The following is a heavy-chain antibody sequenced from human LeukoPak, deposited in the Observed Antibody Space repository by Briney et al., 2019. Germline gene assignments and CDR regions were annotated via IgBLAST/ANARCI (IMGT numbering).Heavy chain of an antibody. CDR3: ARDTLWDWNYYYYYMDV. J-gene: IGHJ6*03. D-gene: IGHD3/OR15-3a*01. CDR1: GFTFSSYW. V-gene: IGHV3-7*01. Sequence: GGSPRLSCAASGFTFSSYWMSWVRQAPGKGLEWVANIKQDGNEKYYVDSVKGRFTISRDNAKNSLYLQMNSLRAEDTAVYYCARDTLWDWNYYYYYMDVWGKGTTVTVSS. CDR2: IKQDGNEK.